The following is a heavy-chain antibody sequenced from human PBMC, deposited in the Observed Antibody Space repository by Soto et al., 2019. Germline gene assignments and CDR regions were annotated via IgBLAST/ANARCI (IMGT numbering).Heavy chain of an antibody. CDR2: ISYDGSNK. V-gene: IGHV3-30-3*01. CDR3: ARDRRASPSSSTNYYYYYGMDV. J-gene: IGHJ6*02. D-gene: IGHD6-6*01. Sequence: GGSLRLSCAASGFTFSSYAMHWVRQAPGKGLEWVAVISYDGSNKYYADSVKGRFTISRDNSKNTLYLQMNSLRAEDTAVYYCARDRRASPSSSTNYYYYYGMDVWGQGTTVTVSS. CDR1: GFTFSSYA.